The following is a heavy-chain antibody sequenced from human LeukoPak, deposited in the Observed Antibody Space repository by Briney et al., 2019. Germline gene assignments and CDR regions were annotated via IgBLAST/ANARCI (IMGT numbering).Heavy chain of an antibody. V-gene: IGHV1-69*13. J-gene: IGHJ4*02. CDR2: IIPIFGTA. CDR1: GGTFSSYA. CDR3: ARDPYDAVAGAPDNDY. D-gene: IGHD6-19*01. Sequence: ASVKVSCKASGGTFSSYAISWVRQAPGQGLEWMGGIIPIFGTANYAQKFQGRVTITADESTSTAYMELSSLRSEDTAVYYCARDPYDAVAGAPDNDYWGQGTLVTVSS.